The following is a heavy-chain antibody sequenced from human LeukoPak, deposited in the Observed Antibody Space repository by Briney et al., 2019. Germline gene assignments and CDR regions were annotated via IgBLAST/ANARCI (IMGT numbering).Heavy chain of an antibody. CDR3: GDLGSAGTDH. CDR2: IRNKANGYTT. CDR1: GFTFSPHY. V-gene: IGHV3-72*01. J-gene: IGHJ4*02. D-gene: IGHD3-10*01. Sequence: QPGGSLRLSCAASGFTFSPHYMDWVRQSPGQGLEWVGLIRNKANGYTTIYAASVKGRFTISRDDSKNSVYLQMDSLKTKDTAVYYCGDLGSAGTDHWGQGTLVTVSS.